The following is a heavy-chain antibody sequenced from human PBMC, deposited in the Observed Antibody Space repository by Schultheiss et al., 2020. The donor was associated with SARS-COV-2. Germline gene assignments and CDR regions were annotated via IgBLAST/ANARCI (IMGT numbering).Heavy chain of an antibody. CDR3: ARDSSSWGQDYYYYGMDV. Sequence: SVKVSCKASGGTFSSYAISWVRQAPGQGLEWMGGIIPIFGKANYAQKFQGRVTITADESTSTAYMELSSLRSEDTAVYYCARDSSSWGQDYYYYGMDVWGQGTTVTVSS. J-gene: IGHJ6*02. CDR1: GGTFSSYA. D-gene: IGHD6-13*01. V-gene: IGHV1-69*13. CDR2: IIPIFGKA.